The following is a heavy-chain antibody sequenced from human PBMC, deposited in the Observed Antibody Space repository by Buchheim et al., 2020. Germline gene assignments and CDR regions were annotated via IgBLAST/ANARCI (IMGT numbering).Heavy chain of an antibody. Sequence: QVQLQESGPGLVKPSQTLSLTCTVSGGSISSGSYYWSWIRQPAGKGLEWIGRIYTSGSTNYNPSLKSRVTISVDTSKNQFSLKLSSVTAADTALYYCARDFVEQQLYPFDYYYGMDVWGQGTT. V-gene: IGHV4-61*02. CDR2: IYTSGST. CDR3: ARDFVEQQLYPFDYYYGMDV. CDR1: GGSISSGSYY. J-gene: IGHJ6*02. D-gene: IGHD6-13*01.